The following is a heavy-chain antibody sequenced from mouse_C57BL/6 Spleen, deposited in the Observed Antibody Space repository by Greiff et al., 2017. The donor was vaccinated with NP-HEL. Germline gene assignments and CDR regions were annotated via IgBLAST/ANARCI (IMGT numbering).Heavy chain of an antibody. CDR2: IYPGDGDT. D-gene: IGHD2-1*01. J-gene: IGHJ4*01. CDR3: ARGVTDYAMDY. Sequence: VQLQESGAELVKPGASVKISCKASGYAFSSYWMNWVKQRPGKGLEWIGQIYPGDGDTNYNGKFKGKATLTADKSSSTAYMQLSSLTSDDSAVYFCARGVTDYAMDYWGQGTSVTVSS. V-gene: IGHV1-80*01. CDR1: GYAFSSYW.